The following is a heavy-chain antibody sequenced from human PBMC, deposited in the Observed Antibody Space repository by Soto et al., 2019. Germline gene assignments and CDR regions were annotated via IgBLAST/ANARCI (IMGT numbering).Heavy chain of an antibody. CDR3: ARPPRFLEWLSRFDY. V-gene: IGHV3-30-3*01. CDR1: GFTFSSYA. D-gene: IGHD3-3*01. J-gene: IGHJ4*02. Sequence: GGSLRLSCAASGFTFSSYAMHWVRQAPGKGLEWVAVISYDGSNKYYADSVKGRFTISRDNSKNTLYLQMNSLRAEDTAVYYCARPPRFLEWLSRFDYWGQGTLVTASS. CDR2: ISYDGSNK.